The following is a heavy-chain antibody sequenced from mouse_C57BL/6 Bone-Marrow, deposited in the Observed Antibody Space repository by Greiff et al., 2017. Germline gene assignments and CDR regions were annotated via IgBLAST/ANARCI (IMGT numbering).Heavy chain of an antibody. CDR1: GYSFTDYN. J-gene: IGHJ4*01. V-gene: IGHV1-39*01. Sequence: VQLKESGPELVQPGASVKISCKASGYSFTDYNMNWVKQSNGKSLEWFGVIYPNYGTTSYNQKFKGKATLTVDQSSSTAYMQLNSLTSEDSAVYYCARGYDYDYAMDYWGQGTSVTVSS. D-gene: IGHD2-4*01. CDR3: ARGYDYDYAMDY. CDR2: IYPNYGTT.